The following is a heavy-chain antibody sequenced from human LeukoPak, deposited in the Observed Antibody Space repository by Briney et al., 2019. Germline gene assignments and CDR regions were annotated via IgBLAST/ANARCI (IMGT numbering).Heavy chain of an antibody. CDR3: ARDPIGYGDYGRFDY. Sequence: GGSLRLSCAASGFTFSSYRMHWVRQAPGKGLVWVSRINSDGSSTSYADSVKGRFTISRDNAKNTLYLQMNSLRAEDTAVYYCARDPIGYGDYGRFDYWGQGTLVTVSS. D-gene: IGHD4-17*01. CDR1: GFTFSSYR. CDR2: INSDGSST. V-gene: IGHV3-74*01. J-gene: IGHJ4*02.